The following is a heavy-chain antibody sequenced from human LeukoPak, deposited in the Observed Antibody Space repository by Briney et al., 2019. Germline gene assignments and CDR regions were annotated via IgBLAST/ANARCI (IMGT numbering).Heavy chain of an antibody. Sequence: PGGSLRLSCAASGFTFSSYGMHWVRQAPGKGLEWVAFIRYDGSNNYYADSVKGRFTISRDNSKNTLYLQMNSLRAEDTAVYYCATRGSSGWYLFDYWGQGTLVTVSS. J-gene: IGHJ4*02. CDR1: GFTFSSYG. CDR2: IRYDGSNN. CDR3: ATRGSSGWYLFDY. V-gene: IGHV3-30*02. D-gene: IGHD6-19*01.